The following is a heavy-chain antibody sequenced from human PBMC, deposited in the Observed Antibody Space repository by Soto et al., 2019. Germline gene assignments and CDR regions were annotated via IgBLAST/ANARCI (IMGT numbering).Heavy chain of an antibody. CDR2: IIPIFGTA. Sequence: SVKRACKASGYTISIDVVSWVRQATGQGLEWMGGIIPIFGTANYAQKFQGRVTITADESTSTAYMELSSLRSEDTAAYYCAVAYYYYGSNRYPSYGIGVCGQRTMVTVYS. CDR3: AVAYYYYGSNRYPSYGIGV. V-gene: IGHV1-69*13. D-gene: IGHD3-10*01. CDR1: GYTISIDV. J-gene: IGHJ6*02.